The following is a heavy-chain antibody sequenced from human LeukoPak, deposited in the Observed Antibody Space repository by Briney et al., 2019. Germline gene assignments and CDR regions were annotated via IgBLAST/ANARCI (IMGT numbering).Heavy chain of an antibody. CDR3: ARESGYYYDSSGPDPGGY. Sequence: VASVKVSCKASGYTFTSYAMNWVRQAPGQGLEWMGWINTNTGNPTYAQGFTGRFVFSLDTSVSTAYLQISSLKAEDTAVYYCARESGYYYDSSGPDPGGYWGQGTLVTVSS. D-gene: IGHD3-22*01. CDR2: INTNTGNP. V-gene: IGHV7-4-1*02. J-gene: IGHJ4*02. CDR1: GYTFTSYA.